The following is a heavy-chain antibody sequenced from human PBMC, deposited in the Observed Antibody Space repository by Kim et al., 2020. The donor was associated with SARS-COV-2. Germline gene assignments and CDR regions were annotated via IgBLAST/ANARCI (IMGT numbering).Heavy chain of an antibody. Sequence: QKVQGEGTMTRDTATSTVYMELSSLRSEDTAVYYCAREDILTGYFVYGMDVWGQGTTVTVSS. J-gene: IGHJ6*02. V-gene: IGHV1-46*01. CDR3: AREDILTGYFVYGMDV. D-gene: IGHD3-9*01.